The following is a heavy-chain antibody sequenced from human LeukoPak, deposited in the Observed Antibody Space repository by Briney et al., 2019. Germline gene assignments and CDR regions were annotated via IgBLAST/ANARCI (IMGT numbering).Heavy chain of an antibody. Sequence: GGSLRLSCEASGFTFRIYAMSWVRQAPGKGLEWVSVITTGGDTYYDDSVKGRFTISRDNSKNTLYLQLNSLRADDTAVYYCTPHLWGGTYPYYLPYWGQGTLVTVSS. D-gene: IGHD1-26*01. J-gene: IGHJ4*02. V-gene: IGHV3-23*01. CDR2: ITTGGDT. CDR1: GFTFRIYA. CDR3: TPHLWGGTYPYYLPY.